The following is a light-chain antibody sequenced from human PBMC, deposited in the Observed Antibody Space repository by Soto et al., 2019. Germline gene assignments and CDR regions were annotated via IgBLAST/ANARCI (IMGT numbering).Light chain of an antibody. CDR1: NSDI. CDR3: TSHTRTGSTL. V-gene: IGLV2-14*01. CDR2: EVS. J-gene: IGLJ3*02. Sequence: QSALTQPASVSGSPGQSITISCTGTNSDIVSWYQQYPGEAPRLMIYEVSNRPSGVSNRFSGSTSGNTASLTISGLEAEDEAVYYCTSHTRTGSTLFGGGTKVTVL.